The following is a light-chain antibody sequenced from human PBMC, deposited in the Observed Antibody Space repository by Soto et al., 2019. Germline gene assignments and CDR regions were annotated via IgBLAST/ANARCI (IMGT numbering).Light chain of an antibody. CDR1: QSISNW. Sequence: DIQMTQSPSTLSASVGDRVIVTCRASQSISNWLAWYQQKPGKAPKLLIYDASTLEGGVPSRFRGSGSGTEFTLTINNLQTDDFATYFCQQSYSTPYTFGQGTSLRIK. J-gene: IGKJ2*01. CDR3: QQSYSTPYT. CDR2: DAS. V-gene: IGKV1-5*01.